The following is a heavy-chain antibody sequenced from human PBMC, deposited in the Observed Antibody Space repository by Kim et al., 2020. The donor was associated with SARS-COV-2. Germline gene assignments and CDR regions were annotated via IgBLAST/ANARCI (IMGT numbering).Heavy chain of an antibody. CDR3: ARDGFCGGSWYIDY. V-gene: IGHV4-4*02. D-gene: IGHD6-13*01. J-gene: IGHJ4*02. CDR2: IYHSGST. Sequence: SETLSLTCAVSGGSISSSNWRSWVRPPPGKGLEWIGEIYHSGSTNYNPSLKSRVTISVDKSKNQFSLKLSSVTAADTAVYYCARDGFCGGSWYIDYWGQGTLVTVSS. CDR1: GGSISSSNW.